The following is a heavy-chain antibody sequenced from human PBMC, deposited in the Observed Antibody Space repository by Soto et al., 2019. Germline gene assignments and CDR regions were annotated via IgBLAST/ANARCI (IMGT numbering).Heavy chain of an antibody. CDR2: IYSSGST. CDR1: GFTVSDNY. D-gene: IGHD4-4*01. CDR3: ARSATRNNYADRFGH. Sequence: EVQLVESGGDMVQPGGSLRLSCAAFGFTVSDNYMSWVRQAPGKRLEWVSVIYSSGSTYYSDSVKGRCTISTDNYNNKLYLQMNSQRVEDRAVYYCARSATRNNYADRFGHWGQGTMVTVSS. J-gene: IGHJ4*01. V-gene: IGHV3-66*01.